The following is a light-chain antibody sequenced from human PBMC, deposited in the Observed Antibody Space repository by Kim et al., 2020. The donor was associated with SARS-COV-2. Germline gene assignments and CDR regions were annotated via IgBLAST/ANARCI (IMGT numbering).Light chain of an antibody. J-gene: IGKJ2*03. CDR2: GAS. CDR3: QQYGSSPLYS. V-gene: IGKV3-20*01. Sequence: SPGERATLSCRASQSVSSSYLAWYQQKPGQAPRLLIYGASSRVTGIPDRFSDSGSGTDFTLTISRLEPEDFAVYYCQQYGSSPLYSFGQGTKLEI. CDR1: QSVSSSY.